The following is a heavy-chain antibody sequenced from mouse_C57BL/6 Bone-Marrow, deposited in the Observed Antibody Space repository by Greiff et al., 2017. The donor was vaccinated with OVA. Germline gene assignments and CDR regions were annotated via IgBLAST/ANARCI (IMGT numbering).Heavy chain of an antibody. CDR2: IDPENGDT. D-gene: IGHD2-3*01. V-gene: IGHV14-4*01. J-gene: IGHJ2*01. CDR1: GFNIKDDY. Sequence: EVQLKESGAELVRPGASVKLSCTASGFNIKDDYMHWVKQRPEQGLEWIGWIDPENGDTEYASKFQGKATITADTSSNTAYLQLSSLTSEDTAVYSCTKEGYFYFDYWGQGTTLTVSS. CDR3: TKEGYFYFDY.